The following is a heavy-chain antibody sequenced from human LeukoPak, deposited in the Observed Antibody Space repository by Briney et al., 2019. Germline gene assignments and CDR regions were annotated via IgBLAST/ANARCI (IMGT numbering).Heavy chain of an antibody. CDR2: IWYDGSNK. Sequence: PGGSLRLSCAASGFTFSSYGMHWVRQAPGKGLEWVAVIWYDGSNKYYADSVKGRFTISRDNSKNTLYLQMSSLRAEDTAVYYCARAVAGIDFWGQGTLVTVSS. V-gene: IGHV3-33*01. D-gene: IGHD6-19*01. CDR3: ARAVAGIDF. J-gene: IGHJ4*02. CDR1: GFTFSSYG.